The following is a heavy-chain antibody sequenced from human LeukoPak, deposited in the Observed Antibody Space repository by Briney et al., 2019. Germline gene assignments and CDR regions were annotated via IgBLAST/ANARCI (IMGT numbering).Heavy chain of an antibody. V-gene: IGHV4-39*07. CDR3: ARTPMVSAAADYPWFNDY. D-gene: IGHD4/OR15-4a*01. J-gene: IGHJ4*02. CDR2: IYYSGST. CDR1: GGSISSSSYY. Sequence: SSETLSLTCTVSGGSISSSSYYWGWIRQPPGKGLEWIGSIYYSGSTYYNPSLKSRVTISVDTSKNQFSLKLSSVTAADTAVYYCARTPMVSAAADYPWFNDYWGQGTLVTVSS.